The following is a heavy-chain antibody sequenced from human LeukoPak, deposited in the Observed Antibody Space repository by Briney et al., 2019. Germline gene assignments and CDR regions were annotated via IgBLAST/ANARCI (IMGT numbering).Heavy chain of an antibody. J-gene: IGHJ4*02. CDR1: GFSFSDTY. Sequence: GGSLRLSCAASGFSFSDTYINWVRQIPGTGLEWVGLIKNKADRGEIEYAAPVKDRFTISRDDSKNTVYLQMSSLKTEDTAVYYCTTESSGSLPYWGQGTLVTVSS. CDR2: IKNKADRGEI. CDR3: TTESSGSLPY. V-gene: IGHV3-15*07. D-gene: IGHD1-26*01.